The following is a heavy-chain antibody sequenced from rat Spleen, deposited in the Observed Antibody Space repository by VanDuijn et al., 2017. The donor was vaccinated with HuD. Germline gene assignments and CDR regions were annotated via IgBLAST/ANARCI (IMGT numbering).Heavy chain of an antibody. CDR2: ISYDGSST. Sequence: EAQLVESGGGLVQPGRSLKLSCAASGFTFINYGMAWVRQAPTKGLEWVATISYDGSSTYYRDSVKGRFTISRDNAKSTLYLQMDSLRSEDTATYYCARQWDYWGQGVMVTVSS. V-gene: IGHV5-29*01. CDR3: ARQWDY. J-gene: IGHJ2*01. CDR1: GFTFINYG.